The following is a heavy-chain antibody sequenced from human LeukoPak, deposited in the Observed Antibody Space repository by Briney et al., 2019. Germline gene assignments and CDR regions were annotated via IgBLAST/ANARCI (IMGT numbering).Heavy chain of an antibody. V-gene: IGHV1-18*01. CDR2: ISDYNGNT. J-gene: IGHJ4*02. CDR1: GYTFTNYG. Sequence: WASVKVSCKASGYTFTNYGIRWVRQAPGQGLEWMGWISDYNGNTNYAQKLQGRVTMTTDTSTSTAYMELRSLRSDDTAVYYCARDRAYDSPSGGYWGQGTLVTVSS. D-gene: IGHD3-22*01. CDR3: ARDRAYDSPSGGY.